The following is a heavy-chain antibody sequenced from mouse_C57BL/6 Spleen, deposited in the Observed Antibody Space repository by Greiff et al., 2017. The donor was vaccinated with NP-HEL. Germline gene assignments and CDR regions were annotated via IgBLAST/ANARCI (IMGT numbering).Heavy chain of an antibody. CDR2: ISSGGDYI. V-gene: IGHV5-9-1*02. D-gene: IGHD1-1*01. CDR1: GFTFSSYA. Sequence: EVMLVESGEGLVKPGGSLKLSCAASGFTFSSYAMSWVRQTPEKRLEWVAYISSGGDYIYYADTVKGRFTISRDNARNTLYLQMSSLKSEDTAMYYCTRIYYYGSSYDWFAYWGQGTLVTVSA. J-gene: IGHJ3*01. CDR3: TRIYYYGSSYDWFAY.